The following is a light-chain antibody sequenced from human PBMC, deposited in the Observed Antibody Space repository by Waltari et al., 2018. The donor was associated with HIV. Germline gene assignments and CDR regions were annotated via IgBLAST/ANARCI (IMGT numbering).Light chain of an antibody. Sequence: DIRITQSPSFLSASVGNRVTITCRASQAISESLAWYQQRQGEAPKLLLFGASRLETGVPFRFSGSGSGTNFSLFIHGLQPGDFAIYYCHQYYNVPQTFGQGTKV. CDR3: HQYYNVPQT. CDR2: GAS. CDR1: QAISES. J-gene: IGKJ1*01. V-gene: IGKV1-NL1*01.